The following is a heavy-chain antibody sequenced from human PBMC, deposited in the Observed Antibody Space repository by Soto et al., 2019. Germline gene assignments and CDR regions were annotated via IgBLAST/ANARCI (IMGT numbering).Heavy chain of an antibody. CDR3: TRDRIAADGKSLGRSHDD. J-gene: IGHJ4*02. V-gene: IGHV3-49*03. D-gene: IGHD6-13*01. CDR2: IRSKAYGGTT. CDR1: GFTFGDYY. Sequence: GALRLTFTASGFTFGDYYMSWFRQAPGKGLGWVGFIRSKAYGGTTEYAASVKGRFTISRDDSKSIAYLQMNSLKKEDTAVYYCTRDRIAADGKSLGRSHDDWGPGTLVTVSS.